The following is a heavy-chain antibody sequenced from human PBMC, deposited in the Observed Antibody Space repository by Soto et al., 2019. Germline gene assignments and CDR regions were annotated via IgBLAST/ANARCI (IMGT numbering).Heavy chain of an antibody. Sequence: EVQLVESGGGLVKPGGSLRLSCAASGFTFSSYSMNWVRQDPGKGLEWVSSISSSSSYIYYADSVKGRFTISRDNAKNSLYLQMNSLRAEDTAVYYCARDRPDIVVVVAAADWGQGTLVTVSS. V-gene: IGHV3-21*01. CDR3: ARDRPDIVVVVAAAD. CDR2: ISSSSSYI. J-gene: IGHJ4*02. D-gene: IGHD2-15*01. CDR1: GFTFSSYS.